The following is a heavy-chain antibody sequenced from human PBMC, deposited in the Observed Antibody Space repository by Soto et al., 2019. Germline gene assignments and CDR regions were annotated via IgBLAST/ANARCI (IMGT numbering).Heavy chain of an antibody. Sequence: QVQLVQSGAEVKKPGASVKVSCKASGYIFINYGISWVRQAPGQGLEWMGWINSYNGNTNSAQKLQSRVTMTTDTSTNTAYMELRSLTADDTAVYYCARSAGVVDGDDYWGQGTRVTVSS. J-gene: IGHJ4*02. V-gene: IGHV1-18*01. CDR1: GYIFINYG. CDR3: ARSAGVVDGDDY. CDR2: INSYNGNT. D-gene: IGHD3-10*01.